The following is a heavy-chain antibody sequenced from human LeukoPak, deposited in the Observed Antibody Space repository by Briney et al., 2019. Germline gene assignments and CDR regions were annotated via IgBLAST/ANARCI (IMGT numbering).Heavy chain of an antibody. CDR1: GGSISIYY. J-gene: IGHJ3*02. D-gene: IGHD4-23*01. CDR3: ARFSTVVTRSAFDI. Sequence: SETLSLTCTVSGGSISIYYWSWIRQPAGKGLEWVGRIYSSGTTYYNPSLKSRVTMSVDTSKNQFSLKLSSVTAADTAVYYCARFSTVVTRSAFDIWSQGTMVTVSS. V-gene: IGHV4-4*07. CDR2: IYSSGTT.